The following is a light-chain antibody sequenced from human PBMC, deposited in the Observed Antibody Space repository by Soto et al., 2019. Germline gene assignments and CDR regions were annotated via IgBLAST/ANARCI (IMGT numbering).Light chain of an antibody. CDR3: QQYGGSTRT. J-gene: IGKJ1*01. Sequence: IGLTQSPGTLSLSPGERATLSCRASQSVTTQLAWYQQKPGQAPRLIIHGASSRATGVPDRITGSGSGTDFTLSISRLEPEDFAVYYCQQYGGSTRTFGQGTKVDI. V-gene: IGKV3-20*01. CDR1: QSVTTQ. CDR2: GAS.